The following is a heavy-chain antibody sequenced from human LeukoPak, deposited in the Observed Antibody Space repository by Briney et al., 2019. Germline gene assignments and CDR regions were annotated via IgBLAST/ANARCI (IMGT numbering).Heavy chain of an antibody. Sequence: GGSLRLSCAASGSSFSSNSMNWVRQAPGKGLEWVASISSRSSYIYYADSVKGRFTISRDNAKNSLYLQMNSLRAEDTAVYYCARNHRSGYAHFEYWGQGTLVTVSS. J-gene: IGHJ4*02. CDR1: GSSFSSNS. CDR2: ISSRSSYI. CDR3: ARNHRSGYAHFEY. D-gene: IGHD3-3*01. V-gene: IGHV3-21*01.